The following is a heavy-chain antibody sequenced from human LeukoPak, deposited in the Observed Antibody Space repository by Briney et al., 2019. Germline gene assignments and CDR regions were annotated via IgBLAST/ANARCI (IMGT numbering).Heavy chain of an antibody. J-gene: IGHJ3*02. CDR3: ARDRKIFGVVIMDALDI. V-gene: IGHV3-7*01. Sequence: GGSLRLSCAASGFTFSSYWMSWVRQAPGKGLEWVANIKQDGSEKYYVDSVKGRFTISRDNAKNSLYLQMNSLRAEDTAVYYCARDRKIFGVVIMDALDIWGQGTMVTVSS. CDR1: GFTFSSYW. CDR2: IKQDGSEK. D-gene: IGHD3-3*01.